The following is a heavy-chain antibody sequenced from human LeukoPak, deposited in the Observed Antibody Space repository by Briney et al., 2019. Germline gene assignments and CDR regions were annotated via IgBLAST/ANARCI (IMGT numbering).Heavy chain of an antibody. CDR1: GDTLTELS. J-gene: IGHJ1*01. CDR2: SDPEEGET. D-gene: IGHD2-8*01. V-gene: IGHV1-24*01. Sequence: ASVKVCCKLSGDTLTELSMHWVRQSPGKGLEWRGGSDPEEGETIYAQRFQGRVTMTEDTVTDTAHMELSSLTSEDTAVYYCATAGIVLDTGAEFLLHWGQGTLVTVSS. CDR3: ATAGIVLDTGAEFLLH.